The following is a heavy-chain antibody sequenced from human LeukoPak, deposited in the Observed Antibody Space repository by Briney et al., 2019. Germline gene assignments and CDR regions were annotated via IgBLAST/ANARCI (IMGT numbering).Heavy chain of an antibody. V-gene: IGHV3-30*04. D-gene: IGHD5-18*01. CDR3: ARGGQQLWTYYFDY. CDR2: ISYDGIIE. Sequence: GGSLRLSCAASGFAFSSYAMHWVRQAPGKGLEWVAIISYDGIIEDYSDSVKGRFSISGDNFKNTLFLQMNGLRAEDTAVYYCARGGQQLWTYYFDYWGQGTLVTVSS. J-gene: IGHJ4*02. CDR1: GFAFSSYA.